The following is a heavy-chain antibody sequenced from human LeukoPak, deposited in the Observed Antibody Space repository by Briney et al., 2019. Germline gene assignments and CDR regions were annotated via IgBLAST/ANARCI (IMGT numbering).Heavy chain of an antibody. CDR3: AREMEGDYGSGTFFDH. J-gene: IGHJ4*02. D-gene: IGHD3-10*01. Sequence: GGSLRLSCAASEFVLSDYYMSRIRQAPGKGLEWISYISSGGSTISYADSVRGRFTISRDNAKNSLYLQMNSLRAEDTAVYYCAREMEGDYGSGTFFDHWGQGNMVTVSS. CDR2: ISSGGSTI. CDR1: EFVLSDYY. V-gene: IGHV3-11*01.